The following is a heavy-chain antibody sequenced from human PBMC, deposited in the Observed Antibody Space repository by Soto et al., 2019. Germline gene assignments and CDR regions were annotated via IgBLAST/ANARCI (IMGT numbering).Heavy chain of an antibody. CDR1: GDSVSSNSAA. V-gene: IGHV6-1*01. D-gene: IGHD1-7*01. CDR2: TYYRSRWYN. CDR3: AGTTSHQWYYMDV. Sequence: SQTLSLTCAISGDSVSSNSAAWNWIRQSPSRGLEWLGRTYYRSRWYNDYAVSVRSRITVNPDTSKNQFSLQLTSVTPEDAAVYYCAGTTSHQWYYMDVWGKGTTVTVSS. J-gene: IGHJ6*03.